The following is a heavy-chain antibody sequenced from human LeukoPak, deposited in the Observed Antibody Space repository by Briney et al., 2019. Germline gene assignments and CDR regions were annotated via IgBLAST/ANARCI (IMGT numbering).Heavy chain of an antibody. D-gene: IGHD5-18*01. CDR3: ARGYIQLSN. V-gene: IGHV3-23*01. J-gene: IGHJ4*02. CDR1: GLTFSNAW. CDR2: ISGSGGST. Sequence: PGGSLRLSCAASGLTFSNAWMYWVRQAPGKGLEWVSAISGSGGSTYYADSVKGRFTVSRDNSKNTLYLQMNSLRAEDTAIYHCARGYIQLSNWGQGTLVTVSS.